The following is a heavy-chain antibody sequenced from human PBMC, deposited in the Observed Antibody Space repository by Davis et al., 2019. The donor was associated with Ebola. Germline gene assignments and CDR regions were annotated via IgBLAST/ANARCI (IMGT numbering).Heavy chain of an antibody. J-gene: IGHJ4*02. Sequence: ASSVTVSCQASRFTLPNYAIHWVRQAPAQRLAWMGWVHGVNGNTKYSQRFQGRVTITTDTSASTVYLDLTSLRSDDTAVFYCAKATFGYNSGWYADYWGPGSLVTVSS. V-gene: IGHV1-3*01. D-gene: IGHD6-19*01. CDR2: VHGVNGNT. CDR1: RFTLPNYA. CDR3: AKATFGYNSGWYADY.